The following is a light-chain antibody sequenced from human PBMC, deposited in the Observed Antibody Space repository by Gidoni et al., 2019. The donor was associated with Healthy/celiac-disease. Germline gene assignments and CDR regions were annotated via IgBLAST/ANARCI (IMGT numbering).Light chain of an antibody. V-gene: IGKV3-20*01. CDR1: QTVTNRH. CDR3: QHYGSSSET. J-gene: IGKJ1*01. Sequence: EIVLTQSPGTLSLSPGERATLSCRASQTVTNRHLAWYQQKPGQAPVLLIYGASTRATGIPDRFSGSGSGTDFALTISRLEPEDFAVYYCQHYGSSSETFXQXTKVEIK. CDR2: GAS.